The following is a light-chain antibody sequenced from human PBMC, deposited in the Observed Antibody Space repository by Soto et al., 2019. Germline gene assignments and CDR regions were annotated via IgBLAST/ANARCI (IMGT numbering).Light chain of an antibody. Sequence: DIQMTQSPSSLSASLGGSVTITCRARQTISNYLNWYQQRPGEAPKLRIYAASSFQSGVTSSFSGSGSVPDFTLTISILQPEDFAHYYCQQSYSSPYTFGQWTNLAIK. J-gene: IGKJ2*01. CDR2: AAS. CDR3: QQSYSSPYT. V-gene: IGKV1-39*01. CDR1: QTISNY.